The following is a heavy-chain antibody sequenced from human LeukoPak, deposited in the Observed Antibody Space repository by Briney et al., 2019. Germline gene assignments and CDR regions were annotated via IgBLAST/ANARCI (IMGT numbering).Heavy chain of an antibody. V-gene: IGHV1-18*01. CDR3: ARGLGVVTAQSEQPKPRYFDL. J-gene: IGHJ2*01. D-gene: IGHD2-21*02. Sequence: ASVKVSCKASGYTFISYGISWVRQAPGQGLEWMGWISGYNGNTNYAQNIQGRVTMTTDTSTRTAYMELRSLRSDDTAVYYCARGLGVVTAQSEQPKPRYFDLWGRGTQVTVSS. CDR2: ISGYNGNT. CDR1: GYTFISYG.